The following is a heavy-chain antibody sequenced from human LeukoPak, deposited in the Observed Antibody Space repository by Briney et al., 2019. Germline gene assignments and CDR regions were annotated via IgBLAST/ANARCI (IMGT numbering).Heavy chain of an antibody. D-gene: IGHD3-22*01. CDR1: GYSISSGYY. V-gene: IGHV4-38-2*01. CDR2: IYHSGST. Sequence: SETLSLTCAVSGYSISSGYYWGWIRQPPGKGLEWIGSIYHSGSTYYNLSLKSRVTISVDTSTNEFSLKLRSVTAADTAVYFCARFGYYYDSSGYYEKYYFDYWGQGTLVTVSS. CDR3: ARFGYYYDSSGYYEKYYFDY. J-gene: IGHJ4*02.